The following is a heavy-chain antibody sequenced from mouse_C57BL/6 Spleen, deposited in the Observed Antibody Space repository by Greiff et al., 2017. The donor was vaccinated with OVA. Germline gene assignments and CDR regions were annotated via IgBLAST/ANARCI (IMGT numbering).Heavy chain of an antibody. J-gene: IGHJ2*01. CDR3: ARGVPYGNYFDY. Sequence: VQLVESGGGLVKPGGSLKLSCAASGFTFSDYGMHWVRQAPEKGLEWVAYISSGSSTIYYADTVKGRFTISRDNAKNTLFLQMTSLRSEDTARYYCARGVPYGNYFDYWGQGTTLTVSS. V-gene: IGHV5-17*01. CDR2: ISSGSSTI. CDR1: GFTFSDYG. D-gene: IGHD2-1*01.